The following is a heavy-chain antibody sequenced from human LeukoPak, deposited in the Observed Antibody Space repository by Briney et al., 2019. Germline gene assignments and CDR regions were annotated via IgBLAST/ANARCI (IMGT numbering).Heavy chain of an antibody. CDR3: ARRGYSYATAYFDY. D-gene: IGHD5-18*01. CDR1: GGSISSSSYY. V-gene: IGHV4-39*01. CDR2: IYYSGST. J-gene: IGHJ4*02. Sequence: SETLSLTCTVSGGSISSSSYYWGWIRQPPGKGLEWIGSIYYSGSTYYNPSLKSRVTISVDTSKNQFSLKLSSVTAADTAVYYCARRGYSYATAYFDYWGQGTLVTVSS.